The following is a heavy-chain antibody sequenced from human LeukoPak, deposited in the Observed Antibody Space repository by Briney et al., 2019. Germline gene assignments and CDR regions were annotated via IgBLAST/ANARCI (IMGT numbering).Heavy chain of an antibody. V-gene: IGHV3-21*04. CDR3: ARIEWERLGRAFDI. J-gene: IGHJ3*02. CDR1: GFAFSRYS. CDR2: ISYSGPHM. Sequence: GGSLRLSCAASGFAFSRYSMNWVRQAPGKGLEWVSSISYSGPHMFYADSVRGRFTISRDNAENSLFLQMNSLRAEDMAVYYCARIEWERLGRAFDIWGQGTMVTVSS. D-gene: IGHD1-26*01.